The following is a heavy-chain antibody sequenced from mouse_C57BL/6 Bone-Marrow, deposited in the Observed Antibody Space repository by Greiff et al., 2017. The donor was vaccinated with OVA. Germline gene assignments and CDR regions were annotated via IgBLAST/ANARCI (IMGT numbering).Heavy chain of an antibody. D-gene: IGHD2-1*01. V-gene: IGHV12-3*01. CDR2: ITHSGET. Sequence: VKLQESGPGLVKPSQSLFLTCSITGFPITSGYYWIWIRQSPGKPLEWMGYITHSGETFYNPSLQSPISITRETSKNQFFLQLNSVTTEDTAMYYCAGDLIYYGKGAYWGQGTLVTVSA. CDR3: AGDLIYYGKGAY. J-gene: IGHJ3*01. CDR1: GFPITSGYY.